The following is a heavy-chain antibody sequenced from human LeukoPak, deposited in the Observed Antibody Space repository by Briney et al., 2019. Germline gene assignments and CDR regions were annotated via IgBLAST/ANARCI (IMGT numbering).Heavy chain of an antibody. CDR1: GFSFSSYV. Sequence: GGSLRLSCGASGFSFSSYVMNWVRQAPGKGLEWVSYISSSGNTISYADSVKGRFTISRDNAKNSLYLQMNSLRAEDTAVYYCARGFDYWGQGTLVTVSS. J-gene: IGHJ4*02. V-gene: IGHV3-48*04. CDR2: ISSSGNTI. CDR3: ARGFDY.